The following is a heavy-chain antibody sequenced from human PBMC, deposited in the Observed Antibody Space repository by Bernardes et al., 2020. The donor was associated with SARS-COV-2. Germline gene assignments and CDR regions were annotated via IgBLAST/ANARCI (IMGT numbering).Heavy chain of an antibody. V-gene: IGHV3-66*02. CDR1: GFTVSTNY. J-gene: IGHJ6*02. CDR3: ARAQYDFWSRYSYGIDV. Sequence: GGSLRLSCAASGFTVSTNYMSWVRQAPGKGLEWVSVIFNDGRTYYADSVRGRFTISRDNSKNTLSLQMNSLRGEDTAVYFCARAQYDFWSRYSYGIDVWGQGTTVTVSS. CDR2: IFNDGRT. D-gene: IGHD3-3*01.